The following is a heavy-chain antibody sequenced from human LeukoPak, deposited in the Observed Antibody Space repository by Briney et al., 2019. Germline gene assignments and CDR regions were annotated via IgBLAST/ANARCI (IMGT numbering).Heavy chain of an antibody. CDR3: AKDALSSVMVRGVHLFYGMDV. CDR2: ISWNSGSI. Sequence: GRSLRLSCAASGFTFDDYAMHWVRQAPGKGLEWVSGISWNSGSIGYADSVKGRFTISRDNAKNSLYLQMNSLRAEDTALYYCAKDALSSVMVRGVHLFYGMDVWGQGTTVTVSS. CDR1: GFTFDDYA. V-gene: IGHV3-9*01. J-gene: IGHJ6*02. D-gene: IGHD3-10*01.